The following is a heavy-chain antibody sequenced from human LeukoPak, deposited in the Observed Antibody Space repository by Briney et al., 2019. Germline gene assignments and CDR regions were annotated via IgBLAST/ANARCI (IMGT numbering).Heavy chain of an antibody. V-gene: IGHV4-59*01. CDR1: GGSISSYY. CDR3: AREWGVYCSSTSCYTGYFQH. CDR2: IYYSGST. Sequence: PSETLSLTCTVSGGSISSYYWSWIRQPPGKGLEWIGYIYYSGSTNYNPSLKSRVTISVDTSKNQFSLKLSSVTAADTAVYYCAREWGVYCSSTSCYTGYFQHWGQGTLVTVSS. D-gene: IGHD2-2*02. J-gene: IGHJ1*01.